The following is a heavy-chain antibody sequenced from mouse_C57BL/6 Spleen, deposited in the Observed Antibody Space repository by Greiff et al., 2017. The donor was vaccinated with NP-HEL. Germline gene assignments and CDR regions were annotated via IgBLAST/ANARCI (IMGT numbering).Heavy chain of an antibody. CDR3: ARSGTTVVAGGSYFDY. D-gene: IGHD1-1*01. J-gene: IGHJ2*01. CDR2: IDPSDSYT. V-gene: IGHV1-69*01. Sequence: VQLQQPGAELVMPGASVKLSCKASGYTFTSYWMHWVKQRPGQGLEWIGEIDPSDSYTNYNQKFKGKSTLTVDKSSSTAYMQLSSLTSEDSAVYYCARSGTTVVAGGSYFDYWGQGTTLTVSS. CDR1: GYTFTSYW.